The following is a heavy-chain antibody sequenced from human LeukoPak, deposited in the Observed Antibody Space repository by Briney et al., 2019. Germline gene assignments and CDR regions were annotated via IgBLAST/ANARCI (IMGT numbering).Heavy chain of an antibody. Sequence: GESLKISCKASEYSFTNYWIGWVRQMPGKGLEWMGIIYPGDSDTRYSPSFQGQVTISADKSISTAYLQWSSLTASDTAMYYCARPAYSGRSDGFDIWGQGTMVTVSS. CDR2: IYPGDSDT. D-gene: IGHD1-26*01. CDR3: ARPAYSGRSDGFDI. CDR1: EYSFTNYW. V-gene: IGHV5-51*01. J-gene: IGHJ3*02.